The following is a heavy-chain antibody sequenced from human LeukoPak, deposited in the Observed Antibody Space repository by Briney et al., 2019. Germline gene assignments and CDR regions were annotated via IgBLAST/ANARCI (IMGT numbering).Heavy chain of an antibody. CDR3: ASEIFGSGSYPDY. CDR1: GFAFNTYA. D-gene: IGHD3-10*01. J-gene: IGHJ4*02. CDR2: IWHDGSHK. Sequence: PGGSLRLSCAASGFAFNTYAMHWVRQAPGKGLEWVTLIWHDGSHKFYIDSVRGRFTISRDNSRNTVYLQMNGLRAEDTAVYYCASEIFGSGSYPDYWGQGTLVTVSS. V-gene: IGHV3-33*01.